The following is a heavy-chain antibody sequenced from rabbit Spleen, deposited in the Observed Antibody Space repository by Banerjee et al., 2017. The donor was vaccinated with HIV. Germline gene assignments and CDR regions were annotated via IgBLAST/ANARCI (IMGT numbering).Heavy chain of an antibody. CDR1: GFDFSSYG. J-gene: IGHJ4*01. Sequence: QEQLEESGGGLVTPGGTLTLTCKASGFDFSSYGVNWVRQAPGKGLEWIGYIDPVFGIAVYASWVNGRFTISRDNAQNTLYLQLNSLTAADTATYFCVREVYHILGLWGPGTLVTVS. D-gene: IGHD1-1*01. CDR3: VREVYHILGL. V-gene: IGHV1S47*01. CDR2: IDPVFGIA.